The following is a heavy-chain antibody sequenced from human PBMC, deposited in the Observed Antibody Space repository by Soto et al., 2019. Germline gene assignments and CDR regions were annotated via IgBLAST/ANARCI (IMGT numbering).Heavy chain of an antibody. J-gene: IGHJ6*03. Sequence: QVQLVESGGGVVQPGRSLRLSCAASGFTFSSYGMHWVRQAPGKGLEWVSVIWYDGSSEYYADSVKGRFTISKQNSKNSLYLQITNLTATDTAVYYWARGQGHYYYYRDVWGNGTTVAV. V-gene: IGHV3-33*01. CDR1: GFTFSSYG. CDR2: IWYDGSSE. CDR3: ARGQGHYYYYRDV.